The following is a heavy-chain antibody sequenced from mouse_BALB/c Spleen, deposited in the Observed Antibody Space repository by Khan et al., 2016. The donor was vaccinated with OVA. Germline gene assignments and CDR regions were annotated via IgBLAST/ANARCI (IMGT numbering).Heavy chain of an antibody. D-gene: IGHD2-10*01. V-gene: IGHV2-6-1*01. Sequence: QVQLKESGPGLVAPSQSLSITCTISGFSLTSYGVHWLRQPPGKGLEWLVVIWSDGSTASNSALKSRLSISKDNSKSQVFLKMNSLQTDDTAMYYCARQPYYQYYVMDYWGQGTSVTVSS. CDR1: GFSLTSYG. J-gene: IGHJ4*01. CDR2: IWSDGST. CDR3: ARQPYYQYYVMDY.